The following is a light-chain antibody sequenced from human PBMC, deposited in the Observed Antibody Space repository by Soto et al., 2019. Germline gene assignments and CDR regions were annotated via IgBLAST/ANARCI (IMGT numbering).Light chain of an antibody. CDR2: ANT. CDR1: SSNIGPTYD. CDR3: QSYDSSLSGYV. V-gene: IGLV1-40*01. Sequence: QSVLTQPHSVSGAPGQRVTISCTGSSSNIGPTYDVHWYQQLPGTAPKLLIYANTNRPSGVPDRFSGSRSGTSASLAITGLQAEDEADYYCQSYDSSLSGYVFGTGTKSPS. J-gene: IGLJ1*01.